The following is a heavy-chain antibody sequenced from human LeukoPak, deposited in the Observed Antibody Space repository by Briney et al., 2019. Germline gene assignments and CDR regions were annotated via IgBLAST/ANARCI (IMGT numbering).Heavy chain of an antibody. CDR1: GFTFSSYA. CDR2: ISGSGDNT. CDR3: PKAKSSGWPGSNY. Sequence: GGSLRLSCAVSGFTFSSYAMSWVRQAPGKGLEWVSTISGSGDNTYYADSVKGRFTISRDNSKNTVYLQMNSLRAEDTAVYYCPKAKSSGWPGSNYWGQGTLVTVSS. D-gene: IGHD6-19*01. J-gene: IGHJ4*02. V-gene: IGHV3-23*01.